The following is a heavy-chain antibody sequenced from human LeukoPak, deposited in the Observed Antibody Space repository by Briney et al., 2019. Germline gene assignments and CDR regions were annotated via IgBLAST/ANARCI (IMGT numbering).Heavy chain of an antibody. V-gene: IGHV3-23*01. D-gene: IGHD3-10*01. CDR1: GFTFNIYA. J-gene: IGHJ6*04. CDR2: ISGGGNR. Sequence: GGSLRLSCAASGFTFNIYAMTWVRQSPGKGLEWVSYISGGGNRYYADSVKGRFTISRDNSQNTVSLQMSSLRADDTVLYYCAKFRGAGSPVYYRMDVWGSGTTVTVSS. CDR3: AKFRGAGSPVYYRMDV.